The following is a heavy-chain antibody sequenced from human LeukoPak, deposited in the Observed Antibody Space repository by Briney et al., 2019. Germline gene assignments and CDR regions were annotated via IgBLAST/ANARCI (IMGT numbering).Heavy chain of an antibody. Sequence: PGGSLRLSCAASAFTFISYGMHWVRQAPGKGLEWVAFIRYDGSNKYYADSVKGRFTISRDTSKNTLYLQMNSLRAEDTAVYYCTKGSQWELPFPFDYWGQGTLVTVSS. D-gene: IGHD1-26*01. CDR2: IRYDGSNK. CDR1: AFTFISYG. J-gene: IGHJ4*02. V-gene: IGHV3-30*02. CDR3: TKGSQWELPFPFDY.